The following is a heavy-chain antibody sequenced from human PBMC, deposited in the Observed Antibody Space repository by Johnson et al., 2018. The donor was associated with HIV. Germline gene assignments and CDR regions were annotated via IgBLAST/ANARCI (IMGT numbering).Heavy chain of an antibody. J-gene: IGHJ3*02. D-gene: IGHD3/OR15-3a*01. CDR1: GSPVSDYY. Sequence: VQAGEGGGGVVKPGGSLRLLCAASGSPVSDYYMNLVRQAPGHGLEGVSGIYSVGSTYYADSVQGRFNISRDSSKNTLYLQMNSLRAEDTALYYCAKDIRADWTDAFDIWGQGTMVTVSS. CDR2: IYSVGST. V-gene: IGHV3-66*02. CDR3: AKDIRADWTDAFDI.